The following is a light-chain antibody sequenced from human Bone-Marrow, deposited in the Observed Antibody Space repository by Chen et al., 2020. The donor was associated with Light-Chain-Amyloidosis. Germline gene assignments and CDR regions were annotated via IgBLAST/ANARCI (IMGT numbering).Light chain of an antibody. CDR3: QSADSSGTYEVI. J-gene: IGLJ2*01. Sequence: SYELTQPPSVSVSPGQTARITCSGDDLPTKYAYWYQQKPGQAPVLVIHRDTERPSGISERFSCSSSGTTATLTISGVQAEDEAAYHCQSADSSGTYEVIFGGGTKLTVL. V-gene: IGLV3-25*03. CDR1: DLPTKY. CDR2: RDT.